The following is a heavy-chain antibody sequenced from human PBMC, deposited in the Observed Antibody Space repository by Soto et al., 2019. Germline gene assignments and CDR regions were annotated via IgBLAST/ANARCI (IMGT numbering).Heavy chain of an antibody. D-gene: IGHD2-15*01. CDR2: IIPIFGTA. J-gene: IGHJ6*02. Sequence: QVQLVQSGAEVKKPGSSVKVSSKASGGTFSSYAISWVRQAPGQGLEWMGGIIPIFGTANYAQKFQGRVTITADESTSTAYMELSSLRSEDTAVYYCARNYCSGGSCLGAYYYYGMDVWGQGTTVTVSS. CDR1: GGTFSSYA. V-gene: IGHV1-69*01. CDR3: ARNYCSGGSCLGAYYYYGMDV.